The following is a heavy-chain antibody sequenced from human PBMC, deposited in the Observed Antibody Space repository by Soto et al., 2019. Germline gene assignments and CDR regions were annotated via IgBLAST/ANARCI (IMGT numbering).Heavy chain of an antibody. J-gene: IGHJ5*02. CDR3: ATPDSYCGGDCYSSS. CDR1: GFTFSSYS. Sequence: EVQLVESGGGLVQPGGSLRLSCAASGFTFSSYSMNWVRQAPGKGLEWVSYISSSSSTIYYADSVKGRFTISRDNAKNSLYLQMNSLRDEDTAVYYCATPDSYCGGDCYSSSWGQGPLVTVPS. V-gene: IGHV3-48*02. D-gene: IGHD2-21*02. CDR2: ISSSSSTI.